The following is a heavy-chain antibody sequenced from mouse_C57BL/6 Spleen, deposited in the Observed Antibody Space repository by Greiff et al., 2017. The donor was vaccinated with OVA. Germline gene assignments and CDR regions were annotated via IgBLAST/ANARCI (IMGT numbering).Heavy chain of an antibody. Sequence: EVQLVESGGGLVKPGGSLKLSCAASGFTFSDYGMHWVRQAPEKGLEWVAYISSGSSTIYYAYTVKGRFTISRDNAKNTLFLQMTSLRSEDTAMYYCARAYYGRSYAMDYWGQGTSVTVSS. CDR2: ISSGSSTI. CDR1: GFTFSDYG. D-gene: IGHD1-1*01. J-gene: IGHJ4*01. CDR3: ARAYYGRSYAMDY. V-gene: IGHV5-17*01.